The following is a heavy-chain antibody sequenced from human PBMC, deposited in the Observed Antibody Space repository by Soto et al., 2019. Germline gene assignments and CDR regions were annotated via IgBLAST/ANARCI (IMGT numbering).Heavy chain of an antibody. CDR1: GFTFSTYS. CDR2: ISSSSSYI. Sequence: EVQLVESGGGLVKPGGSLRLSYAASGFTFSTYSMNWVRQAPGKGLEWVSSISSSSSYIYYADSVKGRFTISRDNAKNSLYLQMNSLRAEDTAVYYCASPEYYYHTSGWYYWGQGTLVTVSS. V-gene: IGHV3-21*01. D-gene: IGHD3-22*01. J-gene: IGHJ4*02. CDR3: ASPEYYYHTSGWYY.